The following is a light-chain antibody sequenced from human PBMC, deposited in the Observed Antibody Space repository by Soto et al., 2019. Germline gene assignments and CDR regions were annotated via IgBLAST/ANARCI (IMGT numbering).Light chain of an antibody. CDR2: DAS. Sequence: EIVLTQSPATLSFSPGERATLSCRASQSLSRSLAWYQQNPCQAPRLLIYDASNRATGIPGRFSGTGSGTDFTLTISSLETEDFALYYCPHRAIWPLTFGGGTKVEIK. V-gene: IGKV3-11*01. J-gene: IGKJ4*01. CDR1: QSLSRS. CDR3: PHRAIWPLT.